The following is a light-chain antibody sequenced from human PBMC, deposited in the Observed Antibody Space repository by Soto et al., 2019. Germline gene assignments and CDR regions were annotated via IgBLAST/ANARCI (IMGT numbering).Light chain of an antibody. CDR2: AAS. Sequence: EIRMTQSPASLSVSVGDRVTITCRASQSISSYLNWYQQKPGKAPKLLIYAASSLQSGVPSRFSGSGSGTDFTLNISSLQPEDFATYYCQQSYSTPYTFGQGTKVEI. CDR1: QSISSY. CDR3: QQSYSTPYT. J-gene: IGKJ2*01. V-gene: IGKV1-39*01.